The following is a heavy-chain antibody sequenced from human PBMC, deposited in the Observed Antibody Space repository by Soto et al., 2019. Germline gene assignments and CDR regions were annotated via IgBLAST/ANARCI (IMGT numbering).Heavy chain of an antibody. J-gene: IGHJ4*02. D-gene: IGHD1-7*01. CDR3: AKGRGQNGNCDY. CDR2: ISHSGGTT. V-gene: IGHV3-23*01. Sequence: EVQLLESGGGSVQPGGSLRLSCAAAGFTFNNYAMHWVRRPPGKGLEWVSSISHSGGTTYYADSVKGRLSISRDSLAGTVYLQMNSLRAEDTALYYCAKGRGQNGNCDYWGQGTLVTVSP. CDR1: GFTFNNYA.